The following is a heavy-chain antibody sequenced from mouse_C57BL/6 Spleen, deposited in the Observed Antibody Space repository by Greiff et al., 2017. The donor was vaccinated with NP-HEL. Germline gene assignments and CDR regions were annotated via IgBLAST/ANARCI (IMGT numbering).Heavy chain of an antibody. J-gene: IGHJ2*01. Sequence: LVESGAELVRPGASVKLSCKASGYTFTDYYINWVKQRPGQGLEWIARIYPGSGNTYYNEKFKGKATLTAEKSSSTAYMQLSSLTSEDSAVYFCARGTGSSPDYWGQGTTLTVSS. V-gene: IGHV1-76*01. CDR1: GYTFTDYY. D-gene: IGHD1-1*01. CDR2: IYPGSGNT. CDR3: ARGTGSSPDY.